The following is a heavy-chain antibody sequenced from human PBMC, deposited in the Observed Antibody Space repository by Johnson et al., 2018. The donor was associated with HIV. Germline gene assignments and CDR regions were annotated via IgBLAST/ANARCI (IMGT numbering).Heavy chain of an antibody. V-gene: IGHV3-30*04. Sequence: MQLVESRGVLVPPGRSLRLSCAASGFTFSSYAMHWVRQAPGKGLEWVAVISYDGSNTYYADSVKGRFTISRDNSKNTLHLQMNSLRAEDTAVYYCASGEDYGGNYGAFDIWGQGTMVTVSS. CDR2: ISYDGSNT. CDR1: GFTFSSYA. CDR3: ASGEDYGGNYGAFDI. J-gene: IGHJ3*02. D-gene: IGHD4-23*01.